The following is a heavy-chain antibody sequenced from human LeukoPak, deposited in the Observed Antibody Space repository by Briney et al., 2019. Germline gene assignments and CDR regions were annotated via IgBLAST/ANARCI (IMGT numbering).Heavy chain of an antibody. CDR1: GFTFSSYS. V-gene: IGHV3-48*04. J-gene: IGHJ5*02. CDR2: ISSSSSTI. CDR3: TRVAQSGPTGWFDP. D-gene: IGHD1-1*01. Sequence: GGSLRLSCAASGFTFSSYSMNWVRQAPGKGLEWVSYISSSSSTIYYADSVKGRFTISRDNAKNSLYLQMNSLRAEDTAVYYCTRVAQSGPTGWFDPWGQGTLVTVSS.